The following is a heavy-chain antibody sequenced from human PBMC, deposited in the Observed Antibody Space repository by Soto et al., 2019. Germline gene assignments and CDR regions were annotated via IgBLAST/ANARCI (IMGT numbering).Heavy chain of an antibody. D-gene: IGHD5-18*01. Sequence: GASVKVSCKASGYNFRNFGITWVRQASGLGLEWLGWISGYNGRTSSARNFRDRVVLTTDTATNTAYMELRSLTSDDTAIYYCAREAYSSGFDPFDFWGQGIKVTVSS. J-gene: IGHJ3*01. CDR3: AREAYSSGFDPFDF. V-gene: IGHV1-18*01. CDR2: ISGYNGRT. CDR1: GYNFRNFG.